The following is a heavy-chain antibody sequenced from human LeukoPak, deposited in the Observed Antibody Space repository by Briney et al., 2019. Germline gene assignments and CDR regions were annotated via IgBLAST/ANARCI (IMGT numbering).Heavy chain of an antibody. V-gene: IGHV3-23*01. CDR2: ISGSGDST. Sequence: PGGSLRLSCAASGFSFSSYAMSWVRQAPGKGLEWVSGISGSGDSTDYADSVKGRFTNSRDNSKNTLYVQINSLRAEDTAVYYCAKGGRYCVSTTCYCSHWGQGTLVTVSS. J-gene: IGHJ4*02. CDR3: AKGGRYCVSTTCYCSH. D-gene: IGHD2-2*01. CDR1: GFSFSSYA.